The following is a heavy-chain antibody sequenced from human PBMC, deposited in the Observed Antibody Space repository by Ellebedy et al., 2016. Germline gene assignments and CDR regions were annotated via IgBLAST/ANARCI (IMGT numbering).Heavy chain of an antibody. CDR3: ARAWGYDSSGYEVDF. CDR1: GFTFSSYW. V-gene: IGHV3-7*03. J-gene: IGHJ4*02. CDR2: INQHGSEK. D-gene: IGHD3-22*01. Sequence: GGSLRLXXAASGFTFSSYWMSWVRQAPGKGLEWVANINQHGSEKYYVDSVKGRFTISRDNAKNSLYLQMNSLRAEDTAVYYCARAWGYDSSGYEVDFWGQGTLVTVSS.